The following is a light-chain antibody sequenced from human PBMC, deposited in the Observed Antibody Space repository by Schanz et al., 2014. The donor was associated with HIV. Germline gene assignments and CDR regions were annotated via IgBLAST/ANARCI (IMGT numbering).Light chain of an antibody. CDR1: TSDVGAHNY. CDR2: DVT. V-gene: IGLV2-14*03. J-gene: IGLJ2*01. Sequence: QSALTQPASVSGSPGQSITISCTGTTSDVGAHNYVSWCQQLPGKAPKLIIYDVTNRPSGVSNRFSGSKSGNTASLTVSGLQAEDEGDYYCGSYTSSSTLVFGGGTKVTV. CDR3: GSYTSSSTLV.